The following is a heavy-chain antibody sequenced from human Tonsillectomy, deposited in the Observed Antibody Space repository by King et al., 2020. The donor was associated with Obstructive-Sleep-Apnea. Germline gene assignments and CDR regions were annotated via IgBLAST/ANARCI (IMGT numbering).Heavy chain of an antibody. V-gene: IGHV2-5*02. J-gene: IGHJ3*02. Sequence: LTLKESGPTLVKPTQTLTLTFTFSGFSLSTSGVGVGWIRQPPGKALEWLALIYWDDDKRYSPSLKSRLTITKDTSKNQVVLTMTNMDPVDTATYYCAYSDGSGTLGAFDIWAQGTMVTVSS. D-gene: IGHD3-10*01. CDR1: GFSLSTSGVG. CDR2: IYWDDDK. CDR3: AYSDGSGTLGAFDI.